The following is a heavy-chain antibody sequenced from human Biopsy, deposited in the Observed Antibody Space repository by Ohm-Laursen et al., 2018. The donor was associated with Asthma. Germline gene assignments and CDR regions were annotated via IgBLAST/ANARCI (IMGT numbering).Heavy chain of an antibody. CDR1: GFPISNYG. Sequence: SLRLSCTASGFPISNYGMHWVRQAPGKGLEWVAVMSYEGSNKHYAESVKGRITISRDNSKNTLYLQMNSLRAEDTAVYYCARSDDMGVWGQGTTVTVSS. J-gene: IGHJ6*02. CDR3: ARSDDMGV. V-gene: IGHV3-30*03. CDR2: MSYEGSNK.